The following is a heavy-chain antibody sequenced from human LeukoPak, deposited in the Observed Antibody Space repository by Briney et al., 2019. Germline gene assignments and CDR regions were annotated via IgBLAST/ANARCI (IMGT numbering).Heavy chain of an antibody. CDR3: ARSGYSGYDFKVADY. V-gene: IGHV4-59*01. Sequence: PSETLSLTCTVSGGSLSSYYWSWIRQPPGKGLEWVGYICYSGSTNYNPSLKSRVTIPVETSKNQFSLKLSSVTAADTAVYYCARSGYSGYDFKVADYWGQGTLVTVSS. CDR2: ICYSGST. CDR1: GGSLSSYY. D-gene: IGHD5-12*01. J-gene: IGHJ4*02.